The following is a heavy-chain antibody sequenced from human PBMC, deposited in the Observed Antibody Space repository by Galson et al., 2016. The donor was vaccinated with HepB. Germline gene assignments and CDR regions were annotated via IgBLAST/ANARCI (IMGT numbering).Heavy chain of an antibody. J-gene: IGHJ4*02. CDR3: ARSVWGSGAGSHDY. V-gene: IGHV3-48*03. Sequence: SLRLSCAASGFTFRTYEMNWVRQAPGKGLEWVSYISDSGSTIYYADSVKGRFTVSRDNAKNALYLQMNSLRADDTALYYCARSVWGSGAGSHDYWGQGTLVTVSS. CDR1: GFTFRTYE. D-gene: IGHD3-10*01. CDR2: ISDSGSTI.